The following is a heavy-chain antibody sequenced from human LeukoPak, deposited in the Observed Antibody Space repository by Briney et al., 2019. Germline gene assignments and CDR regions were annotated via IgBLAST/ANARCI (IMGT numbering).Heavy chain of an antibody. CDR1: GGSTSSSSYY. V-gene: IGHV4-39*01. CDR3: ARHFKWPLLSCGELQFDP. CDR2: IYDSGST. D-gene: IGHD3-10*01. J-gene: IGHJ5*02. Sequence: PSETLSLTCPVSGGSTSSSSYYWGWIREPPWRGLEWIGGIYDSGSTYNNPSLKRPVTMSVATSKNQFSLKLSSLTAAPSAAFYCARHFKWPLLSCGELQFDPWGQGTLVTVSS.